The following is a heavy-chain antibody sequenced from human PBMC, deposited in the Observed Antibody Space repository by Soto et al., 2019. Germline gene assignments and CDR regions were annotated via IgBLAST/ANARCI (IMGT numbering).Heavy chain of an antibody. J-gene: IGHJ6*02. CDR3: AGGDYYHSSGYYFYYYTMDV. Sequence: SETLSLTCTVSGGSISSSSYYWGWIRQPPGKGLEWIGNVYYGGGTYYNPSLKSRVTISVETSKSQFSLKLSSVTAADTAVYYCAGGDYYHSSGYYFYYYTMDVWGQGTTVTVSS. CDR2: VYYGGGT. CDR1: GGSISSSSYY. V-gene: IGHV4-39*01. D-gene: IGHD3-22*01.